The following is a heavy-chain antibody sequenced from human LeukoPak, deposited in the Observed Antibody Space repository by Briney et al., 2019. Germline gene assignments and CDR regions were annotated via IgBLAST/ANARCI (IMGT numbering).Heavy chain of an antibody. CDR2: INPYSGGT. D-gene: IGHD3-16*01. Sequence: ASVKVSCKASGGTFSSYAISWVRQAPGQGLEWMGYINPYSGGTNYAQEFQGRVSMTRDTSISTAYMDLGSLRSDDTAVYYCARGRPLGGYWGQGTLVTVSS. CDR1: GGTFSSYA. CDR3: ARGRPLGGY. J-gene: IGHJ4*02. V-gene: IGHV1-2*02.